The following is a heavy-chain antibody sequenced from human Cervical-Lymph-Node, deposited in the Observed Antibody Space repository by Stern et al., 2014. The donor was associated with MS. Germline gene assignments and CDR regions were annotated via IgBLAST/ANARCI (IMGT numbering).Heavy chain of an antibody. CDR1: GYTFSIYY. CDR2: INPATGGT. V-gene: IGHV1-46*01. J-gene: IGHJ4*02. D-gene: IGHD3-10*01. Sequence: LVQSGTEVKKSGASVRVSCKASGYTFSIYYIHWVRQAPGHGLEWLGIINPATGGTTYAQKFQDRVTMTNDSSTSTLYLEMSSLISEDTAVYFCARQNMVRGVTELDFWGQGTLVTVSS. CDR3: ARQNMVRGVTELDF.